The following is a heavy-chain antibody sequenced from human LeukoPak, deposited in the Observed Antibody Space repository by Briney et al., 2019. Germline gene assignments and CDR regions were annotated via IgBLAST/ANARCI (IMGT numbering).Heavy chain of an antibody. D-gene: IGHD5-12*01. V-gene: IGHV4-39*07. J-gene: IGHJ4*02. Sequence: PSETLSLTCTVSGGSISSSSYYWGWIRQPPGKGLEWIGSIYCSGSTYYNPSLKSRVTISVDTSKNQFSLKLSSVTAAGTAVYYCARDLLPDIVATISYFDYWGQGTLVTVSS. CDR2: IYCSGST. CDR3: ARDLLPDIVATISYFDY. CDR1: GGSISSSSYY.